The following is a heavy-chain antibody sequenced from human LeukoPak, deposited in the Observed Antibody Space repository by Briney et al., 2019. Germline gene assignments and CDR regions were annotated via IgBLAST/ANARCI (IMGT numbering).Heavy chain of an antibody. Sequence: PGGSLRLSCAASGFTFSSYGMNWVRQAPGKGLEWVSVISGGGDITYYADSVKGRFTTSRDNSKNSLSLQMNSLRAEDTAVYYCARDPYNGYYGDDYYYYMDVWGKGTTVTISS. V-gene: IGHV3-23*01. CDR2: ISGGGDIT. CDR1: GFTFSSYG. D-gene: IGHD4-17*01. CDR3: ARDPYNGYYGDDYYYYMDV. J-gene: IGHJ6*03.